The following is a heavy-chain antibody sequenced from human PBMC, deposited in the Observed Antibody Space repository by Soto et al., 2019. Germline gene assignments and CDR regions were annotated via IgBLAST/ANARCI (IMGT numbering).Heavy chain of an antibody. CDR1: GYTFTSYG. V-gene: IGHV1-18*01. D-gene: IGHD3-9*01. Sequence: QVQLVQSGAEVKKPGASVKVSCKASGYTFTSYGISWVRQAPGQGLEWMGWISAYNGNTHYAQKLQGRVTMTTDTSTSTAYLEPRSLRSDDTAVYYCASYPAYDVLSGYVYCGQGTLVTVSS. CDR2: ISAYNGNT. CDR3: ASYPAYDVLSGYVY. J-gene: IGHJ4*02.